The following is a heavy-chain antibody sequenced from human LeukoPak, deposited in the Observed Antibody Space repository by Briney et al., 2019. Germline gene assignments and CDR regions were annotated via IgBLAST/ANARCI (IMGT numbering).Heavy chain of an antibody. V-gene: IGHV3-30-3*01. J-gene: IGHJ4*02. CDR1: GFTFSSYA. CDR3: ARVPYSGSYIFDY. CDR2: ISYDGSNK. Sequence: TGGSLRLSCAASGFTFSSYAMHWVRQAPGKGLEWVAVISYDGSNKCYADSVKGRFTISRDNSKNTLYLQMNSLRAEDTAVYYCARVPYSGSYIFDYWGQGTLVTVPS. D-gene: IGHD1-26*01.